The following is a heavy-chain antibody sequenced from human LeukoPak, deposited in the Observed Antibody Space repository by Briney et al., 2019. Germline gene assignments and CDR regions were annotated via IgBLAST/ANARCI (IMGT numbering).Heavy chain of an antibody. Sequence: GESLKISCKGSGYSFTNSWIGWVRQMPGEGLEWMGIVYPADSDTTYSPSFQGQVTISADKSINTAYLQWSSLKASDTAIYYCARLEGGSSTKYNWFDPWGQGTLVTVSS. CDR1: GYSFTNSW. CDR3: ARLEGGSSTKYNWFDP. CDR2: VYPADSDT. V-gene: IGHV5-51*01. J-gene: IGHJ5*02. D-gene: IGHD1-26*01.